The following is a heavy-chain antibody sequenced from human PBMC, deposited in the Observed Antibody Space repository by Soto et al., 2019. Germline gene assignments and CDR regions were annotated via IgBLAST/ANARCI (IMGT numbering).Heavy chain of an antibody. CDR3: ARDAVVLRYFDCRYFDY. D-gene: IGHD3-9*01. V-gene: IGHV1-3*01. J-gene: IGHJ4*02. Sequence: GASVKVSCKASGYTFTSYAMHWVRQAPGQRLEWMGWINAGNGNTKYSQKFQGRVTITRDTSASTAYMELSSLRSEDTAVYYCARDAVVLRYFDCRYFDYWGQGTLVTVSS. CDR2: INAGNGNT. CDR1: GYTFTSYA.